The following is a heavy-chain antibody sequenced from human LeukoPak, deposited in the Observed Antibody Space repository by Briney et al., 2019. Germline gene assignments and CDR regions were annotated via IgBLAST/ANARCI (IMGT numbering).Heavy chain of an antibody. V-gene: IGHV4-38-2*02. D-gene: IGHD3-3*01. Sequence: PSETLSLTCAVSGYSISSAYYWGWIRQPPGKGLEWIGSIYHSGSTYYNPSLKSRVTISVDTSKNQFSLKLSSVTAADTAVYYCARDLPCDFWSGYDRWFDPWGQGTLVTVSS. CDR1: GYSISSAYY. CDR2: IYHSGST. J-gene: IGHJ5*02. CDR3: ARDLPCDFWSGYDRWFDP.